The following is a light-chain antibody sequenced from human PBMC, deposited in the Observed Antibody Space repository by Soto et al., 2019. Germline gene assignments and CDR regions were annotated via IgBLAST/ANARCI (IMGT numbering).Light chain of an antibody. CDR2: DAS. CDR3: QQRSNWPP. J-gene: IGKJ1*01. Sequence: EIVLTQSPATLSLSPGERATLSCRASQSVSSNLACCQQKPGQAPRVLYCDASNSASSIPRRCSGSGAGTDFTLIISSVAPEDFADYYCQQRSNWPPFGQGTKV. CDR1: QSVSSN. V-gene: IGKV3-11*01.